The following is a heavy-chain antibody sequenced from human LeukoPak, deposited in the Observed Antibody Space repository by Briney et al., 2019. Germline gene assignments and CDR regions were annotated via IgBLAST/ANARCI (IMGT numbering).Heavy chain of an antibody. CDR1: GFTFSSYW. CDR3: ARGGGWYYSY. V-gene: IGHV3-74*01. CDR2: INTDGTNT. D-gene: IGHD6-19*01. J-gene: IGHJ4*02. Sequence: GGSLRLSCAASGFTFSSYWMHWVRQAPGKGLVWVARINTDGTNTVYADSVKGRFTISRDNAKNTLYLQMNSLRAEDTAVYYCARGGGWYYSYWGQGTLVTVSS.